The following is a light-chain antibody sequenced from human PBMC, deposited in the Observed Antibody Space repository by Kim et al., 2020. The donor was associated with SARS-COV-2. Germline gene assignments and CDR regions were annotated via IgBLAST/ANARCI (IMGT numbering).Light chain of an antibody. Sequence: LSPGTRTTLSSRSSQTVSTYLAWYQQTPGQAPRLLIYDTSNRATGIPARFSGSGSGTDFTLTISSLEPEDFAVYYCQQRNSWPITFGQGTRLEIK. J-gene: IGKJ5*01. CDR3: QQRNSWPIT. V-gene: IGKV3-11*01. CDR2: DTS. CDR1: QTVSTY.